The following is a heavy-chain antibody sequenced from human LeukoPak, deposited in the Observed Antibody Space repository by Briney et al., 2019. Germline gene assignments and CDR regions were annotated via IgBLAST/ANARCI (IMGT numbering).Heavy chain of an antibody. CDR2: VYYSGST. V-gene: IGHV4-59*01. CDR3: ARDLNIAAAGTGYYYYGMDV. D-gene: IGHD6-13*01. J-gene: IGHJ6*02. Sequence: SETLSLTCTVSGGSISRYYWSWIRQPPGKGLEWIGYVYYSGSTDYTPSLKSRVTISVDTSKNQFSLKLSSVTAADTAVYFCARDLNIAAAGTGYYYYGMDVWGQGTTVTVSS. CDR1: GGSISRYY.